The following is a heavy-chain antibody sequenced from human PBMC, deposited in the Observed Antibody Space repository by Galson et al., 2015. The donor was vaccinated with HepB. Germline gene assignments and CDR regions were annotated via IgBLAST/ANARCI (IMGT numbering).Heavy chain of an antibody. CDR2: IYQSGST. CDR3: AREVGSSNWNVLDY. D-gene: IGHD1-1*01. V-gene: IGHV4-30-2*01. CDR1: GGSISSGGYF. Sequence: TLSLTCAVSGGSISSGGYFWSWIRQPPEKGLEWIGYIYQSGSTYYNPSLKSRVTILGDRSKNQFSLKLSSVTAADTAVYYCAREVGSSNWNVLDYWGQGTLVTVSS. J-gene: IGHJ4*02.